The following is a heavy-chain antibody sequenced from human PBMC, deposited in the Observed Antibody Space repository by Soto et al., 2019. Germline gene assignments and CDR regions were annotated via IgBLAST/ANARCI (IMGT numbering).Heavy chain of an antibody. CDR3: ARVRGSSSDWDF. CDR1: GYNFSNYD. D-gene: IGHD2-2*01. CDR2: ISGYNGVT. V-gene: IGHV1-18*01. J-gene: IGHJ4*02. Sequence: ASVKVSCKASGYNFSNYDISWVRQAPGQGLEWMGWISGYNGVTNYAQQVQGRVTMTTDTSTSTAYMEPRSLRSDDTAVYYCARVRGSSSDWDFWAQGTLVTVSS.